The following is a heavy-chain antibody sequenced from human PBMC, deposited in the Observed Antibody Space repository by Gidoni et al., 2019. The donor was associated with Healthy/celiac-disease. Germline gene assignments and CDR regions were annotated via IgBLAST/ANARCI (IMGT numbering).Heavy chain of an antibody. D-gene: IGHD3-10*01. CDR3: ARVVGYYYGSGRRAFDY. CDR1: GYTFTSYG. Sequence: QVQLVPSGAEVTKPGASVKVSCKASGYTFTSYGISWVRQAPGQGLEWMGWISAYNGNTNYAQKLQGRVTMTTDTSTSTAYMELRSLRSDDTAVYYCARVVGYYYGSGRRAFDYWGQGTLVTVSS. CDR2: ISAYNGNT. J-gene: IGHJ4*02. V-gene: IGHV1-18*01.